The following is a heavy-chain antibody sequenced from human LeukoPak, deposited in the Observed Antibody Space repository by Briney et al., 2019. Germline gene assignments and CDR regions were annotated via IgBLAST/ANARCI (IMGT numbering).Heavy chain of an antibody. Sequence: LEASVTVSCKASGYTFTGHYMHWVRQAPGQGLEWMGWINPDSGATNYAQKFQGRVTVTRDTSINTAYMELSRLISDDTAVYYCVRDKPQSSGGVFDIWGQGTMVTVSS. V-gene: IGHV1-2*03. CDR3: VRDKPQSSGGVFDI. J-gene: IGHJ3*02. CDR1: GYTFTGHY. CDR2: INPDSGAT. D-gene: IGHD2-15*01.